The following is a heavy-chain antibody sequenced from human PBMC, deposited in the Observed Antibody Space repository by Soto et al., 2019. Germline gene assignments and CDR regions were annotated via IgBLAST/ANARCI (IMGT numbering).Heavy chain of an antibody. J-gene: IGHJ6*03. CDR1: GGSISSYY. CDR3: ARGQRSDYYYYYYMDV. D-gene: IGHD1-1*01. V-gene: IGHV4-59*01. Sequence: QVQLQESGPGLVKPSETLSLTCTVSGGSISSYYWSWIRQPPGNGLEWIGYIYYSGSTNYNPSLKSRVTISVDTSKNQFSLKLSSVTAADTAVYYCARGQRSDYYYYYYMDVWGKGTTVTVSS. CDR2: IYYSGST.